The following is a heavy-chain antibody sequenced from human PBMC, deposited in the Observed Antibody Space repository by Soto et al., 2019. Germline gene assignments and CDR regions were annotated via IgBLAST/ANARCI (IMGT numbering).Heavy chain of an antibody. V-gene: IGHV3-9*01. CDR2: ISWNSGSI. CDR3: AKDYQSQAYYFDY. Sequence: EVQLVESGGGLVQPGRSLRLSCAASGFTFDDYAMHWVRQAPGKGLEWVSGISWNSGSIGYADSVKGRFTISRDNAKNSLYLQMNSLRAEDTALYYCAKDYQSQAYYFDYWGQGTLVTVSS. CDR1: GFTFDDYA. D-gene: IGHD2-2*01. J-gene: IGHJ4*02.